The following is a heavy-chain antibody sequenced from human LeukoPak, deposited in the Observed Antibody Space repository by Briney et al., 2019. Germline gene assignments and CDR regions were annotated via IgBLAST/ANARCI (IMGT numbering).Heavy chain of an antibody. CDR3: ARAPATYGIDDC. D-gene: IGHD1-26*01. V-gene: IGHV1-46*01. Sequence: ASVKVSCKASGYTFTNYYMHWARQAPGQGFEWVGIINPSAGSTSYSPKFQGRVTITRDTSTSTVYMDLSSLRSEDTAVYFCARAPATYGIDDCWGQGTLVTVSS. CDR2: INPSAGST. J-gene: IGHJ4*02. CDR1: GYTFTNYY.